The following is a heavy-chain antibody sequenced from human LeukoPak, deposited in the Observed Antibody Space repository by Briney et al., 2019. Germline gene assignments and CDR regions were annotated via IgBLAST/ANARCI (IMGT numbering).Heavy chain of an antibody. CDR2: ISYRGST. CDR3: AGPGFGNIFGGWFDP. Sequence: SETLSLTCTVSGGSISSYYWSWIRQPPGKGLEWLGYISYRGSTNYNPSLKSRLSMSIDTSRYQFSLKLYSVTAADTAVYFCAGPGFGNIFGGWFDPWGQGTLVTVSS. D-gene: IGHD3-10*01. CDR1: GGSISSYY. J-gene: IGHJ5*02. V-gene: IGHV4-59*08.